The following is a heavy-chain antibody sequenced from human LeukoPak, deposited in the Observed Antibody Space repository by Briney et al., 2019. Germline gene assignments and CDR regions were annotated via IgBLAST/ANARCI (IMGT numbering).Heavy chain of an antibody. CDR3: AKKPATIKFPFDN. CDR1: GFSFNSYD. J-gene: IGHJ4*02. D-gene: IGHD5-24*01. Sequence: PGGSLRLSCVGSGFSFNSYDMGWVRQTPGKGLEWVSAISTSGGYTEDADSVKGRFTISRDNSQNTLFLQMNSLRAEDTAVYYCAKKPATIKFPFDNWGRGTLVTVSP. CDR2: ISTSGGYT. V-gene: IGHV3-23*01.